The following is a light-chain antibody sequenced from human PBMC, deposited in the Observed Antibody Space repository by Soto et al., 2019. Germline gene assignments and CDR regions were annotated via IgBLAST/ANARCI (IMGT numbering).Light chain of an antibody. CDR1: SSNIGAGYD. V-gene: IGLV1-40*01. CDR3: QSYDSSLSGHV. CDR2: ANS. Sequence: QPVLTQPPSVSGAPGQRVTISCTGSSSNIGAGYDVHWYQQVPGTAPKLLIYANSNRPSGVPDRFSGSKSGTSASLGITGLQAEDEADYYCQSYDSSLSGHVFGTGTKVTVL. J-gene: IGLJ1*01.